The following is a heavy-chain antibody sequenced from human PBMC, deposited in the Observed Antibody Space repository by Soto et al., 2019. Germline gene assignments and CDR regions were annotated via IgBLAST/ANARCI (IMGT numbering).Heavy chain of an antibody. D-gene: IGHD3-22*01. CDR1: GGSVSSADYY. J-gene: IGHJ4*02. Sequence: QVQLQESGPGLVKPSQTLSLTCTVSGGSVSSADYYWSWIRQPPGKGLEWMGCISYSGSTNYNPSLKSRVAISVDTSKNQFSLKLSSVTAADTAVYYCAGDKGDDRSGYSTFDHWGQGTLVTASS. CDR3: AGDKGDDRSGYSTFDH. CDR2: ISYSGST. V-gene: IGHV4-30-4*01.